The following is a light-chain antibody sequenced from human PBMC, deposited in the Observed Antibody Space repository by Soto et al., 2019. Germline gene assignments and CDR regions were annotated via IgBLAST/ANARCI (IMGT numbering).Light chain of an antibody. V-gene: IGLV2-23*01. CDR2: EGS. CDR1: SSDVGSYNL. CDR3: SSYAGSSTYVV. J-gene: IGLJ2*01. Sequence: QPALTQPASVSGSPGQSITISCTGTSSDVGSYNLVSWYQQHPGKAPKLMIYEGSKRPSGISDRFSGSKSGNTASLTISGLQAEDEADYYCSSYAGSSTYVVFGGGTKLTVL.